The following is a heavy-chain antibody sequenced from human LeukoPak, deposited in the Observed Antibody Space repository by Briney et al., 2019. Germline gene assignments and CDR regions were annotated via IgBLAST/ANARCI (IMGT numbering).Heavy chain of an antibody. CDR1: GFTFNSHW. V-gene: IGHV3-7*01. D-gene: IGHD4-17*01. CDR2: IKQDGSED. Sequence: GGSLRLSCAASGFTFNSHWMNWVRQAPGKGLEWVANIKQDGSEDYYMDSVKGRFIISRDNAKNSVYLQMNSLRVEDAAVYYCAKDRDDYGDYAFDYWGQGTLVTVSS. J-gene: IGHJ4*02. CDR3: AKDRDDYGDYAFDY.